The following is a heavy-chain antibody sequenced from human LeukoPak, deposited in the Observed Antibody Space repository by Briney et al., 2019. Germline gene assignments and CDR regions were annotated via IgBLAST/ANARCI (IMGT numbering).Heavy chain of an antibody. V-gene: IGHV4-38-2*02. Sequence: SETLSLTCTVSGYSMSRGYFWGWIRQPPGKGLEWIASIFHSGSTYYNPSLKSRVTISVDTSKNQFSLTLSSVTAADTAVYYCARRPIPSITMVRGVIRGALDYWGQGTLVTVSS. CDR3: ARRPIPSITMVRGVIRGALDY. CDR1: GYSMSRGYF. J-gene: IGHJ4*02. D-gene: IGHD3-10*01. CDR2: IFHSGST.